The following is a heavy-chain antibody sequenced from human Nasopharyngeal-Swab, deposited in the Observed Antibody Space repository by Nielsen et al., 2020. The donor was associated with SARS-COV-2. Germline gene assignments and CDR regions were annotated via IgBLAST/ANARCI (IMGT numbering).Heavy chain of an antibody. CDR3: ARDTRRGGVDY. Sequence: SETLSLTVTVSGCSISSYYWTWIRQPPRRGLEWIGYIYYSGSTNYNPSLKSRVTISLDTSKNQFSLKLRSVTAADAAVYYCARDTRRGGVDYWGQGTLVTVSS. CDR2: IYYSGST. J-gene: IGHJ4*02. V-gene: IGHV4-59*01. D-gene: IGHD2-15*01. CDR1: GCSISSYY.